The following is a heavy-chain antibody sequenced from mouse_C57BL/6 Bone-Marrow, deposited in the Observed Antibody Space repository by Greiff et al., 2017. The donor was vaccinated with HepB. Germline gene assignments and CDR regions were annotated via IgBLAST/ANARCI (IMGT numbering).Heavy chain of an antibody. D-gene: IGHD1-1*02. CDR2: INPSTGGT. V-gene: IGHV1-42*01. J-gene: IGHJ2*01. Sequence: EVKLQESGPELVKPGASVKISCKASGYSFTGYYMNWVKQSPEKSLEWIGEINPSTGGTTYNQKFKAKATLTVDKSSSTAYMQLKSLTSEDSAVYYCARGYYVYYFDYWGQGTTLTVSS. CDR3: ARGYYVYYFDY. CDR1: GYSFTGYY.